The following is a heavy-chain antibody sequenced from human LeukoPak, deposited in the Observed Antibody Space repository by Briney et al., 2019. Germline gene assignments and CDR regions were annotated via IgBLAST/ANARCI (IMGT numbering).Heavy chain of an antibody. CDR1: GFTFSSYA. Sequence: PGGSLRLSCAASGFTFSSYAMSWVRQAPGKGLEWVSAISGSGGRTYYADSVKGRFTISRDNSKNTLYLQMNSLRAEDTAVYYCAKGDRYYYGSGSYSVYWGQGTLVTVSS. J-gene: IGHJ4*02. CDR2: ISGSGGRT. D-gene: IGHD3-10*01. V-gene: IGHV3-23*01. CDR3: AKGDRYYYGSGSYSVY.